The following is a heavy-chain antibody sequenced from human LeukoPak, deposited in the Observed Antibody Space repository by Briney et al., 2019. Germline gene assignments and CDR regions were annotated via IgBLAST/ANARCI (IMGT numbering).Heavy chain of an antibody. J-gene: IGHJ3*02. V-gene: IGHV4-4*07. CDR2: IYTSGST. CDR1: GGSVNSYY. D-gene: IGHD2-2*03. CDR3: ARDFGYCSSTSCNGGDAFDI. Sequence: SETLSLTCTVSGGSVNSYYWSWIRQPAGKGLEWIGRIYTSGSTNYNPSLKSRVTISVDTSKNQFSLKLSSVTAADTAVYYCARDFGYCSSTSCNGGDAFDIWGQGTMVTVSS.